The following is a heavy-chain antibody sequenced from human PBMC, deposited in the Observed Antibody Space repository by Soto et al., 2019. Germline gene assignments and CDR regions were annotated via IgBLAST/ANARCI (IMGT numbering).Heavy chain of an antibody. CDR2: MYHGGRT. J-gene: IGHJ4*02. CDR1: GDSVTNYF. CDR3: ARDPGYCTNGVCPIFDF. Sequence: SETLSLTCTVSGDSVTNYFWSWMRQPPGKGLEWIGHMYHGGRTNYSPSLKSRVTMSLDSSKNQFSLNLSSVTAAATAVYFCARDPGYCTNGVCPIFDFWGQGVLVTV. V-gene: IGHV4-59*02. D-gene: IGHD2-8*01.